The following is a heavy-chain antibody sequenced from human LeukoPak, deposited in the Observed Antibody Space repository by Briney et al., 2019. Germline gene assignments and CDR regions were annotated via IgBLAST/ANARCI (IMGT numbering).Heavy chain of an antibody. CDR2: MNPNSGNT. CDR3: ARQYRYTAMVVYYYYGMDV. V-gene: IGHV1-8*01. D-gene: IGHD5-18*01. CDR1: GYTFTSYD. Sequence: GASVKVSCKASGYTFTSYDINWVRQATGQGLEWMGWMNPNSGNTGYAQKFQGRVTMTRNTSISTAYMELSSLRSEDTAVYYCARQYRYTAMVVYYYYGMDVWGQGITVTVSS. J-gene: IGHJ6*02.